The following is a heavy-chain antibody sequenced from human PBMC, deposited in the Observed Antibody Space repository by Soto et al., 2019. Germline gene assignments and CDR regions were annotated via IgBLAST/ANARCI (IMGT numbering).Heavy chain of an antibody. CDR2: ISAYNGNT. CDR1: GYTFTSYG. V-gene: IGHV1-18*01. CDR3: ARDRGSGSQTPYYFDY. Sequence: GASVKVSCKASGYTFTSYGISWVRQAPGQGLEWMGWISAYNGNTNYAQKLQGRVTMTTDTSTSTAYMELRSLRSDDTAVYYCARDRGSGSQTPYYFDYWGQGTLVTVSS. J-gene: IGHJ4*02. D-gene: IGHD3-10*01.